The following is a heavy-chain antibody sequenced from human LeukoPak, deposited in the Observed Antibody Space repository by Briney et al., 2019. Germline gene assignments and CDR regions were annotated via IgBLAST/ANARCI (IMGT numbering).Heavy chain of an antibody. CDR1: GFTFSSYA. D-gene: IGHD6-13*01. J-gene: IGHJ4*02. CDR2: ISGSGGST. CDR3: AKGTKGSRSIAAADY. V-gene: IGHV3-23*01. Sequence: GGSLRLPCAASGFTFSSYAMSWVRQAPGKGLEWVSAISGSGGSTYYADSVKGRFTISRDNSKNTLYLQMNSLRAEDTAVYYCAKGTKGSRSIAAADYWGQGTLVTVSS.